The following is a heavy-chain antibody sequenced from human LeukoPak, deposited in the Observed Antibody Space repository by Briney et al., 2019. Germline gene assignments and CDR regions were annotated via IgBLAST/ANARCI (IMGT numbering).Heavy chain of an antibody. D-gene: IGHD3-3*01. CDR2: ISGSGGST. V-gene: IGHV3-23*01. CDR1: GFTFSSYA. CDR3: AKDSRPGVLRFLEWSPLDAFDI. J-gene: IGHJ3*02. Sequence: PGGSLRLSCAASGFTFSSYAMSWVRQAPGKGLEWVSAISGSGGSTYYADSVKGRFTISRDNSKNTLYLQMNSLRAEDTAVYYCAKDSRPGVLRFLEWSPLDAFDIWGQGTMVTVSS.